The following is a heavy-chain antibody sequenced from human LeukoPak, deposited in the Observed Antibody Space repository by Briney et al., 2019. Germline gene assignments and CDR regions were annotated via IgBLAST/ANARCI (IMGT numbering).Heavy chain of an antibody. Sequence: AGGSLRLSCAASGVTLSTYIMYWVRQAPGKGLEWVSLISGSGGDTYYPGSVKGRFTISRDNSKNTLYLQMNSLRDDDTAVYYCAKANRKEYSYCDSWGQGTLVTVSS. CDR2: ISGSGGDT. J-gene: IGHJ4*02. CDR1: GVTLSTYI. CDR3: AKANRKEYSYCDS. D-gene: IGHD2-15*01. V-gene: IGHV3-23*01.